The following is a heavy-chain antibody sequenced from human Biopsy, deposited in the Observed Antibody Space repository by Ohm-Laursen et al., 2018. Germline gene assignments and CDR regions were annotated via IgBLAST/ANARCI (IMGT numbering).Heavy chain of an antibody. CDR2: IIPILGTV. V-gene: IGHV1-69*11. Sequence: SVKVSCKASGDTFTTSAISWVRQVPGQGLDWMGRIIPILGTVDYGQNFQGRVTIRADASTTFLELTSLRYDDTAVHYCAGGDIGGIGMDVWGQGTTVTVSS. D-gene: IGHD3-10*01. CDR1: GDTFTTSA. J-gene: IGHJ6*02. CDR3: AGGDIGGIGMDV.